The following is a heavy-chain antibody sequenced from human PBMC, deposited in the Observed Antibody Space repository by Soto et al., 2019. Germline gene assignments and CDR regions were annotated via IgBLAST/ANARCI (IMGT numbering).Heavy chain of an antibody. Sequence: SETLSLTCTVSGGSVTNSSYYCGWIRQSPGKGLEWIGSVYHRVRSYSKSSVKSRVTISVDASKNRFSLSLNSVTASDTAVYFCVSQRTTGPTQAYFEYWGPGALGTVSS. D-gene: IGHD1-1*01. CDR1: GGSVTNSSYY. CDR2: VYHRVRS. J-gene: IGHJ4*02. V-gene: IGHV4-39*01. CDR3: VSQRTTGPTQAYFEY.